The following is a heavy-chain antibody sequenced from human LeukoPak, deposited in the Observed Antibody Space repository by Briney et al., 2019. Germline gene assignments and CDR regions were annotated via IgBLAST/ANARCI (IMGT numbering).Heavy chain of an antibody. V-gene: IGHV3-7*01. J-gene: IGHJ4*02. CDR2: IKQDGSEK. CDR3: ARGIVGASYYFDY. CDR1: GFTFSIYW. D-gene: IGHD1-26*01. Sequence: GGSLRLSCAASGFTFSIYWMSWVRQAPGKGLEWVANIKQDGSEKYYVDSVKGRFTISRDNAKNSLYLQMNSLRAEDTAVYYCARGIVGASYYFDYWGQGTLVTVSS.